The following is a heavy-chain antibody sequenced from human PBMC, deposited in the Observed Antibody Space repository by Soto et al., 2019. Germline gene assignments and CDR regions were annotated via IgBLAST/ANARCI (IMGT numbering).Heavy chain of an antibody. Sequence: EVQLVESGGGLVQVGGSLRLSCAASGFTFSSYEMNWVRQAPGKGLEWVSYISSSGSTIYYADSVKGRFTISRDNTRNSLYLHLDSLRAEDTAVYYCARATGQYVMDVWGQGTTVTVSS. CDR3: ARATGQYVMDV. J-gene: IGHJ6*02. V-gene: IGHV3-48*03. CDR2: ISSSGSTI. CDR1: GFTFSSYE.